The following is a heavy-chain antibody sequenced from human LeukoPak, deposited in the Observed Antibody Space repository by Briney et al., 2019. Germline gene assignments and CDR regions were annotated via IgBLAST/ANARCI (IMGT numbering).Heavy chain of an antibody. CDR3: AKDLHSSSWYDAFDI. D-gene: IGHD6-13*01. J-gene: IGHJ3*02. V-gene: IGHV3-74*01. CDR2: INSDGTTI. Sequence: PGGSLRLSCAASGFTFSDYWMHWIRQTPGKGPVWVSRINSDGTTITYADSVRGRFTISRDNAKNTLHVQMNSLRAEDTAVYYCAKDLHSSSWYDAFDIWGQGTMVTVSS. CDR1: GFTFSDYW.